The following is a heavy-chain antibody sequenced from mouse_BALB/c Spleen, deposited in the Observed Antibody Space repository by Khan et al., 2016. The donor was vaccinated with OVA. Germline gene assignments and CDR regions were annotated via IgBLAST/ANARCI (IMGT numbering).Heavy chain of an antibody. J-gene: IGHJ4*01. Sequence: EVQLQESGPSLVKPSQTLSLTCSVTGDSITSGYWNWIRKFPGNKLEYMGYISYSGSPYYNPSLNSRISITRDTSKNQYYLQLNSVTTEETATYECERSRRSNWESYAMDDWGQGTSVTVSS. CDR2: ISYSGSP. CDR3: ERSRRSNWESYAMDD. D-gene: IGHD4-1*01. CDR1: GDSITSGY. V-gene: IGHV3-8*02.